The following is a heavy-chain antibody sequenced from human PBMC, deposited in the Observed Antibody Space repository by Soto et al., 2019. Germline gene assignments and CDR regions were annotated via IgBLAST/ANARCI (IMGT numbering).Heavy chain of an antibody. D-gene: IGHD1-1*01. V-gene: IGHV4-31*03. J-gene: IGHJ2*01. CDR2: IYFSGST. CDR3: AREMRNKSGDSRFWYSDL. Sequence: QVQLQESGPGLVEPSQTLSLTCTVSGGSIRSSSHSWRWLRHHPGTGLEWIGFIYFSGSTFYTPSITRRVTTAPHPSRNQFSLKLTSVTAAETSMYFCAREMRNKSGDSRFWYSDLWGRGTQVGVST. CDR1: GGSIRSSSHS.